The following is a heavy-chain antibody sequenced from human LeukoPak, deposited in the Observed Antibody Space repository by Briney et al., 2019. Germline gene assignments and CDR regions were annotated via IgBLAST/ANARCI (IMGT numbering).Heavy chain of an antibody. D-gene: IGHD3-10*01. J-gene: IGHJ4*02. CDR2: IWWDGSYK. V-gene: IGHV3-33*06. Sequence: PGRSLRLSCVASGFTFSSHGMHWVRQAPGKGLEWVAVIWWDGSYKYYAEPVKGRFFISRDNSMNTVYLQMNSLRVEDTAVYFCAKDGVYGSGCCYYFDYWGQGTLVTVSS. CDR3: AKDGVYGSGCCYYFDY. CDR1: GFTFSSHG.